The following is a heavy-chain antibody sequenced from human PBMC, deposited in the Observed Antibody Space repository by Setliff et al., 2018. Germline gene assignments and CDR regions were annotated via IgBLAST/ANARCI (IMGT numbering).Heavy chain of an antibody. J-gene: IGHJ6*02. CDR3: ARQGRYSSGWYDLDAFYYYYYGMDV. CDR2: INHSGST. Sequence: PSETLSLTCAVYVGSFSGHYWSWIRQPPGKGLEWIGEINHSGSTNYAPSLKSRVTISVDTSKNQFSLKLSSVTAADTAVYYCARQGRYSSGWYDLDAFYYYYYGMDVWGQGTTVTVSS. V-gene: IGHV4-34*01. D-gene: IGHD6-19*01. CDR1: VGSFSGHY.